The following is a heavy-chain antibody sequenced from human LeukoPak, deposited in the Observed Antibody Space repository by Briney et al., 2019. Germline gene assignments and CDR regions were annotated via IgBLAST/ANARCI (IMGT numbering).Heavy chain of an antibody. J-gene: IGHJ4*02. CDR3: AKGRVAARPTFDY. CDR1: GFTVTSNY. CDR2: IYSGGST. D-gene: IGHD6-6*01. Sequence: PGGSLRLSCAASGFTVTSNYMSWVRQAPGKGLEWVSVIYSGGSTYYADSVKGRFTISRDNSKNTLYLQMNSLRAEDTAVYYCAKGRVAARPTFDYWGQGTLVTVSS. V-gene: IGHV3-53*01.